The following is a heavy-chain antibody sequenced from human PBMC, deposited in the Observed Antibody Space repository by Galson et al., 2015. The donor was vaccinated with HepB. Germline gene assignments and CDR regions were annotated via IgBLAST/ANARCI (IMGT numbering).Heavy chain of an antibody. CDR3: VRESHFNRGYDF. CDR2: ISTGSSTI. D-gene: IGHD7-27*01. J-gene: IGHJ4*02. CDR1: GFTFSSYS. V-gene: IGHV3-48*01. Sequence: SLRLSCAASGFTFSSYSMSWVRQAPGKGPEWISYISTGSSTIYYSDSVRGRFTVSRDNAKSSVYPQLDSLRGDDTAVYYCVRESHFNRGYDFWGQGSLIIVSS.